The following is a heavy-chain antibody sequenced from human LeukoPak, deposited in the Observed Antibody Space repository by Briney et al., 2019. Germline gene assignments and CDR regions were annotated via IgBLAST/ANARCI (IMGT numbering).Heavy chain of an antibody. J-gene: IGHJ6*03. V-gene: IGHV1-2*02. D-gene: IGHD3-9*01. CDR1: GYTFTGYY. Sequence: ASVKVSCKASGYTFTGYYMHWVRQAPGQGLEWMGWINPNSGGTNYAQKFQGRVTMTRETSISTAYMELSRLRSDETAVYYCARGLDEALGYMDVWGKGTTVTVSS. CDR2: INPNSGGT. CDR3: ARGLDEALGYMDV.